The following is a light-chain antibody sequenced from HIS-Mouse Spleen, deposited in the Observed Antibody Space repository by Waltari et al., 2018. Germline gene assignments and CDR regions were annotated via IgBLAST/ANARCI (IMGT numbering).Light chain of an antibody. V-gene: IGLV2-23*01. CDR2: EGS. J-gene: IGLJ3*02. CDR3: CSYAGSSTNWV. CDR1: SIYFGSFNL. Sequence: QSALTQPASVSGSPGPSITISCTGTSIYFGSFNLFSCYQQHPGKAPKLMIYEGSKRPSGVSNRFSGSKSGNTASLTISGLQAEDEADYYCCSYAGSSTNWVFGGGTKLTVL.